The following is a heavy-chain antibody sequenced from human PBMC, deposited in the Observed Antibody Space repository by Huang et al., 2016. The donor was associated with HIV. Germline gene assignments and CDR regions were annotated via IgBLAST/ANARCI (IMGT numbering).Heavy chain of an antibody. CDR3: ATDYYANFDY. Sequence: QVQLMQSGPEVKKPGASVRVSCKASGYSFTTYGLNWVRQAPGHGLEWMGWVSPYNTKTDYAEKFQGRATMTRDTSTTTAYMELRSLRSDDTAIYYCATDYYANFDYWGQGTLVTISS. J-gene: IGHJ4*02. V-gene: IGHV1-18*04. D-gene: IGHD2-2*01. CDR2: VSPYNTKT. CDR1: GYSFTTYG.